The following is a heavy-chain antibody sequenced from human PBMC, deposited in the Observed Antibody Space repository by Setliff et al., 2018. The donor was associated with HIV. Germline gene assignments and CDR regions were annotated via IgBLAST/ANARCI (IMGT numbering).Heavy chain of an antibody. Sequence: SETLSLTCFVSGVSISDHYWGWIRQPPGKGLEWIGYIYSSGTTQYNPSVESRVTMSLDTSRDQFSLNLRSVTAADTAVYYCAGDYVGSGRPFDYWGQGTLVTVSS. D-gene: IGHD4-17*01. CDR2: IYSSGTT. J-gene: IGHJ4*02. CDR3: AGDYVGSGRPFDY. V-gene: IGHV4-4*09. CDR1: GVSISDHY.